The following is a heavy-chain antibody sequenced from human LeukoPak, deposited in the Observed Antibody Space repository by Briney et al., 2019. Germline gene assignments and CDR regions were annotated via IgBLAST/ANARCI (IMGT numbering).Heavy chain of an antibody. CDR2: TSYDGSYE. J-gene: IGHJ3*02. V-gene: IGHV3-30*18. D-gene: IGHD4-17*01. CDR1: RFIFSTYG. Sequence: GGSLRLSCAASRFIFSTYGMHWVHQAPGKGLEWVAVTSYDGSYESYADSVKGRFTISRDNSKNTLYLQMNSLRVEDTAVYYCANSVHYGDYSFGSRTRKDPPDAFDIWGQGTMVTVSS. CDR3: ANSVHYGDYSFGSRTRKDPPDAFDI.